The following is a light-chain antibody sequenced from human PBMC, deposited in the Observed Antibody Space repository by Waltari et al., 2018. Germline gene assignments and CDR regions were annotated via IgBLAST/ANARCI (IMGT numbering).Light chain of an antibody. Sequence: SYELTQPPSVSVAPGQTARITCEGSNIGSKSLHWYQQRPGQAPRRAVHGDNDRPSGIPDRLAGSNSGNTATLTISRVEAGEEADYYGHLWDSSSDHWVFGGGTRLTVL. CDR1: NIGSKS. CDR2: GDN. J-gene: IGLJ3*02. CDR3: HLWDSSSDHWV. V-gene: IGLV3-21*02.